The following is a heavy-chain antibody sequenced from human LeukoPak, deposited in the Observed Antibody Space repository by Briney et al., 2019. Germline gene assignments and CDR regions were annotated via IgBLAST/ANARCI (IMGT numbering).Heavy chain of an antibody. V-gene: IGHV1-69*04. CDR2: IIPILGEA. CDR3: ARGVLFGEFLAFDI. Sequence: SVKVSCKASGGTFSSYAISWVRQAPGQGLEWMGRIIPILGEANYAQKFQGRVTITADKSTSTAYMEMSSLRSEDTAVYYCARGVLFGEFLAFDIWGQGTMVTVSS. J-gene: IGHJ3*02. D-gene: IGHD3-10*01. CDR1: GGTFSSYA.